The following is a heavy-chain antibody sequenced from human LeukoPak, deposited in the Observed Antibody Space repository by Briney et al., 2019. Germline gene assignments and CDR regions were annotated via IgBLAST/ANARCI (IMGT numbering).Heavy chain of an antibody. D-gene: IGHD3-22*01. CDR3: ARTHSSGYYWYFDL. V-gene: IGHV4-31*03. Sequence: SQTLSLTCTVSGGSISSGGYYWSWIRQHPGKGLEWIGYIYYSGSTYYNPSPKSRVTISVDTSKNQFSLKLSSVTAADTAVYYCARTHSSGYYWYFDLWGRGTLVTVSS. J-gene: IGHJ2*01. CDR2: IYYSGST. CDR1: GGSISSGGYY.